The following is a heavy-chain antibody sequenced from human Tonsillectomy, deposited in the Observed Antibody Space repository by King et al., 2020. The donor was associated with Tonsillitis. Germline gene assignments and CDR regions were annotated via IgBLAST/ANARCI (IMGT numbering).Heavy chain of an antibody. D-gene: IGHD2-15*01. Sequence: QLQESGPGLVKPSETLSLTCTVSGGSISSSSYYWGWIRQPPGQGLEWIGSIHYSGSTYYNPSLKSRVTISVDTSKNQFSLKLSSVTAADTAVYYCAGGRYCSGGSCYLYYWGQGTLVTVSS. CDR2: IHYSGST. CDR3: AGGRYCSGGSCYLYY. V-gene: IGHV4-39*01. CDR1: GGSISSSSYY. J-gene: IGHJ4*02.